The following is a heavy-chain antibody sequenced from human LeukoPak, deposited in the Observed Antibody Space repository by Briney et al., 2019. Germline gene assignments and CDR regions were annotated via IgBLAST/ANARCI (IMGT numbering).Heavy chain of an antibody. CDR2: IKQDGSEK. Sequence: TGGSLRLSCAASGFTFSSYWMSWVRQAPGKGLEWVANIKQDGSEKYYVDSVKGRFTISRDNAKNSLYLQMNSLRAEDTAVYYCAKDYSKTSYYGSGTYYRPNWFDPWGQGTLVTVSS. CDR3: AKDYSKTSYYGSGTYYRPNWFDP. CDR1: GFTFSSYW. D-gene: IGHD3-10*01. V-gene: IGHV3-7*01. J-gene: IGHJ5*02.